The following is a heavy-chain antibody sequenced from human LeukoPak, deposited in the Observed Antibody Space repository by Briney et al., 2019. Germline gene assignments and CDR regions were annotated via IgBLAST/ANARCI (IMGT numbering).Heavy chain of an antibody. V-gene: IGHV3-23*01. CDR2: ISNRGGST. J-gene: IGHJ4*02. CDR3: ANRPSPHLYCSGYNCYGPSFDS. D-gene: IGHD2-15*01. CDR1: GFTFSSYA. Sequence: GGSLRLSCAGSGFTFSSYAMSWVRQAPGKGLEWVSAISNRGGSTYYTDSVEGRFTISRDNSRNTLYLQMNSLRAEDTAVYYCANRPSPHLYCSGYNCYGPSFDSWGQGTLVTVSS.